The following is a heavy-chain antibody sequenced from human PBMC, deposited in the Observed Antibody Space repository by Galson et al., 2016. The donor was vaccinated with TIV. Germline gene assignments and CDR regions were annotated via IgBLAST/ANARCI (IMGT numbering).Heavy chain of an antibody. J-gene: IGHJ6*02. D-gene: IGHD2-21*01. CDR3: ARERRHCGNECFLRYYYGMDA. Sequence: SLRLSCAASGLSVSDNYMTWVRQAPGKGLEWVALIYSDGSTIHADSVKGRFTVSRDNSKNMEYLQMNSLRPEDTAVYFCARERRHCGNECFLRYYYGMDAWGQGTTFTVSS. CDR2: IYSDGST. CDR1: GLSVSDNY. V-gene: IGHV3-66*02.